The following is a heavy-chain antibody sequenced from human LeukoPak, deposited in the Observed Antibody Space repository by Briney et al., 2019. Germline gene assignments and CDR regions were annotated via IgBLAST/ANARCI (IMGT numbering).Heavy chain of an antibody. CDR2: ISYDGSNK. CDR3: ARDHRATIDY. J-gene: IGHJ4*02. V-gene: IGHV3-30-3*01. Sequence: PGGSLRLSCAASGFTFSSYAMHWVRQAPGKGLEWVAVISYDGSNKYYADSVKGRFTISRDNSKNTLYLQMNSLRAEDTAVYYCARDHRATIDYWGQGTLVTVSS. CDR1: GFTFSSYA. D-gene: IGHD1-26*01.